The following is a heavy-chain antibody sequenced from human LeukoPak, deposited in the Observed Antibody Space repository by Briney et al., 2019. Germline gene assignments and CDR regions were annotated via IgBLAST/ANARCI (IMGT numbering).Heavy chain of an antibody. J-gene: IGHJ5*02. CDR1: GGSISDYF. V-gene: IGHV4-59*01. CDR2: IYFSGST. Sequence: PSETLSLTCTVSGGSISDYFWSWIRQPPGKGLEWIGYIYFSGSTNYNPSLKSRVTISVDTSKNQFSLRLSSVTAADTAVYYCARGDYVRTTSGTWLDPWGQGTLVTVSS. D-gene: IGHD4-17*01. CDR3: ARGDYVRTTSGTWLDP.